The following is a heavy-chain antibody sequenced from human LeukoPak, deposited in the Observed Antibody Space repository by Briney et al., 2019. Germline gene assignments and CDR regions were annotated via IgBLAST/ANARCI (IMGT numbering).Heavy chain of an antibody. V-gene: IGHV3-7*01. CDR1: GFTPITYW. Sequence: GGSLRLSCAASGFTPITYWMSWVRQAPGKGLEWVANIMQDGNEKYYVDSVKGRFTISRDNAKNSLYLQLNSLRVEDTAVYYCASRIVGTPDYFDYWGQGTLVTVSS. D-gene: IGHD1-26*01. CDR3: ASRIVGTPDYFDY. J-gene: IGHJ4*02. CDR2: IMQDGNEK.